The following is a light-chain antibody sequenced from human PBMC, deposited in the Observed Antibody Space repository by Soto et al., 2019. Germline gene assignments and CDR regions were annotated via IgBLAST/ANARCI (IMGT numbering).Light chain of an antibody. V-gene: IGKV3-15*01. J-gene: IGKJ1*01. CDR3: QHYNNWPPWT. CDR2: GAS. CDR1: QSVSSN. Sequence: EIVMTQSPATLSVSPGERATLSCRASQSVSSNLAWYQQKPGQATRLLIFGASTRATGIPARFRGSGSKTEFNLTISSLQSEDVAVYYCQHYNNWPPWTFGQGTKVEIK.